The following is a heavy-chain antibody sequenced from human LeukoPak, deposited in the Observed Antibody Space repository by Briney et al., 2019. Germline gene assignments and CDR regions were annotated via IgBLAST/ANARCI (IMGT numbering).Heavy chain of an antibody. CDR1: GFTFSPYA. V-gene: IGHV3-30*03. D-gene: IGHD2-2*01. Sequence: GGSLRLSCAASGFTFSPYAMHWVRQAPGKGLEWVALISNDGTDKYYADSVKGRFTISRDNSKNTLDLQMNSLSTEDTAVYYCAIDGFCSSTGCYPNHFDSWGQGTLVTVSS. CDR2: ISNDGTDK. J-gene: IGHJ4*02. CDR3: AIDGFCSSTGCYPNHFDS.